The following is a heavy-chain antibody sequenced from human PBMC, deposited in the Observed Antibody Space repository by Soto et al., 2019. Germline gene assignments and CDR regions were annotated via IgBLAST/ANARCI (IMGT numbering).Heavy chain of an antibody. CDR1: GFTVSSYG. D-gene: IGHD4-17*01. Sequence: QVQLVESGGGVVQPGRSLRLSCAASGFTVSSYGMYWVRQAPGKGLEWVARISYDGSDQFYGDSVKGRFTISRDNSKNTLYLQMNSLRSEDRAVYYCAKDTGADYWGQGTVVTVSA. J-gene: IGHJ4*02. CDR2: ISYDGSDQ. V-gene: IGHV3-30*18. CDR3: AKDTGADY.